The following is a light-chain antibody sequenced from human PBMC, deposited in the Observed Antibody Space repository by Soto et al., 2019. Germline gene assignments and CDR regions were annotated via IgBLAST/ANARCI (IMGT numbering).Light chain of an antibody. CDR3: QQYNSYPWT. CDR2: KAS. CDR1: QTISSW. J-gene: IGKJ1*01. Sequence: DLQMTQSPSTLSGSVGDRVTITCRASQTISSWLAWYQQKPGKAPKLLIYKASTLESGVPSNFSGSGSGTEFTLTISSLQPEDFATYYCQQYNSYPWTFGQGTKVDI. V-gene: IGKV1-5*03.